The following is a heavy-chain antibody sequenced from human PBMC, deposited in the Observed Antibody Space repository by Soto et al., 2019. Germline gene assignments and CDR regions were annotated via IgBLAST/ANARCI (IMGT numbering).Heavy chain of an antibody. CDR2: IIPVLNIT. D-gene: IGHD2-21*02. CDR1: GGTLSSYT. V-gene: IGHV1-69*02. CDR3: ARGVWVTDGGMNYYDYYMDV. J-gene: IGHJ6*03. Sequence: QVQLVQSGAEVQKPGSSLRVSCEASGGTLSSYTFNWVRQAPGQGLEWMGRIIPVLNITNYAQNFKGRVTITADKSTSTVYMELSSLRSDDSAIYYCARGVWVTDGGMNYYDYYMDVWGKGSTVTVSS.